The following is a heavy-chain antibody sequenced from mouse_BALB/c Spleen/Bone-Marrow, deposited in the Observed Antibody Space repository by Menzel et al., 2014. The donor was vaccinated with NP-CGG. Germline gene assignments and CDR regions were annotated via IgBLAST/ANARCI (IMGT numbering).Heavy chain of an antibody. CDR3: ARGNYYGIYWYFDV. V-gene: IGHV7-3*02. J-gene: IGHJ1*01. D-gene: IGHD1-1*01. Sequence: EVQLVESGGGLVQPGGSLRLSCANSGFTFTDYYMSWVRQPPGKALEWLGFIRNKANGYTTEYSVSVKGRFTISRDNSQSILYLQMNTLRAEDSATYYCARGNYYGIYWYFDVWGAGTTVTVSS. CDR2: IRNKANGYTT. CDR1: GFTFTDYY.